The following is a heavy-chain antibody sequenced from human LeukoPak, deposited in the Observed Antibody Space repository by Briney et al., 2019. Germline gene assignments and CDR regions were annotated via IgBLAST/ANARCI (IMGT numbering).Heavy chain of an antibody. CDR2: IYYSGST. Sequence: PSETLSLTCAVSGGSISTSKWWSWVRQPPGKGLEWIGEIYYSGSTNYNPSLNDRVTISVDTSKNQFSLKLNSVTAADTAVYYCARGPIIDIVVVPAANDYYYMDVWGKGTTVTVSS. D-gene: IGHD2-2*01. CDR1: GGSISTSKW. CDR3: ARGPIIDIVVVPAANDYYYMDV. V-gene: IGHV4-4*02. J-gene: IGHJ6*03.